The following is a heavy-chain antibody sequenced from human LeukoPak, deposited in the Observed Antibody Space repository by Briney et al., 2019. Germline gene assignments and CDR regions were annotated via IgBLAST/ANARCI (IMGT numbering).Heavy chain of an antibody. V-gene: IGHV1-18*01. D-gene: IGHD3-3*01. J-gene: IGHJ4*02. CDR2: ISAYSGNT. Sequence: ASVKVSFKASGYTFTNYGISWVRQAPGQGREWMGWISAYSGNTNYSQNLQGRVTMTTDTSTSTAYMELRSLRSDDTAVYYCARAPDGYDFWSGPFDYWGRGTLVTVSS. CDR3: ARAPDGYDFWSGPFDY. CDR1: GYTFTNYG.